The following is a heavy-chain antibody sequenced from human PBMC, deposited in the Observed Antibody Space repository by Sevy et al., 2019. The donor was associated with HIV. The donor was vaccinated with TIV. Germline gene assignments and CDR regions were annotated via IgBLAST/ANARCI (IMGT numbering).Heavy chain of an antibody. Sequence: ASVKVSCKASGGTFSSYAISWVRQAPGQGLEWMGGIIPIFGTANYAQKFQGRVTITADESKSTAYMELSSLRFEDTAVYYCAVITMVRGVTKNYYYYYGMDVWGQGTTVTVSS. CDR3: AVITMVRGVTKNYYYYYGMDV. CDR1: GGTFSSYA. CDR2: IIPIFGTA. J-gene: IGHJ6*02. D-gene: IGHD3-10*01. V-gene: IGHV1-69*13.